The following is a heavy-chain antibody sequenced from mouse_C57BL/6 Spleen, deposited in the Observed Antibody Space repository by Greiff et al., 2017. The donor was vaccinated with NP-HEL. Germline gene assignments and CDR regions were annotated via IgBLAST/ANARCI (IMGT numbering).Heavy chain of an antibody. V-gene: IGHV1-63*01. D-gene: IGHD4-1*02. CDR3: ARQLGPDYYAMDY. Sequence: QVQLQQSGAELVRPGTSVKMSCKASGYTFTNYWIGWAKQRPGHGLEWIGDIYPGGGYTNYNEKFKGKATLTADKSSSTAYMQFSSLTSEDSAIFYCARQLGPDYYAMDYWGEGTSVTVSS. CDR1: GYTFTNYW. J-gene: IGHJ4*01. CDR2: IYPGGGYT.